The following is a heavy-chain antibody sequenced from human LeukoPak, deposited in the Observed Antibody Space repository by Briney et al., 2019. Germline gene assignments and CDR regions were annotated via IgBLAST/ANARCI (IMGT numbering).Heavy chain of an antibody. D-gene: IGHD6-19*01. Sequence: ASVKVSCKASGYTFTGYYMHWVRQAPGQGLEWMGWINPNSGGTNYAQKFQGRVTMTRDTSISTAYMELSRLRSDDTAVYYCARSPNSSGWPSGFDYWGQGTLVTVSS. CDR3: ARSPNSSGWPSGFDY. CDR1: GYTFTGYY. CDR2: INPNSGGT. J-gene: IGHJ4*02. V-gene: IGHV1-2*02.